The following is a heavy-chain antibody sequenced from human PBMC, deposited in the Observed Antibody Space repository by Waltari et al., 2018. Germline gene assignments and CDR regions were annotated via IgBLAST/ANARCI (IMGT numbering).Heavy chain of an antibody. CDR2: ISGDSVST. Sequence: LLESGGGLVQPGGSLSLACVASGSIFSTYAMTWVRPAPGKGLEWVSSISGDSVSTYYSDSVRGRFTISRDNSKDTVYLQMNSLRAEDRGLYFCAKGHSGSPTIFGVIYYGLEVWGQGTTVTVSS. V-gene: IGHV3-23*01. CDR3: AKGHSGSPTIFGVIYYGLEV. CDR1: GSIFSTYA. J-gene: IGHJ6*02. D-gene: IGHD3-3*01.